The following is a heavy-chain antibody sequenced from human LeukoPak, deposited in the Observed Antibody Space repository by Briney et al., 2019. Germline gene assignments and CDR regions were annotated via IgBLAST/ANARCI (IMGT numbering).Heavy chain of an antibody. CDR2: IKQDGSEK. Sequence: PSETLSLTCTVSAYSISSAYYWGWIRQPPGKGLEWVANIKQDGSEKYYVDSVKGRFTISRDNAKNSLYLQMNSLRAEDTAVYYCARSREQQLGPASFDIWGQGTMVTVSS. V-gene: IGHV3-7*01. CDR3: ARSREQQLGPASFDI. J-gene: IGHJ3*02. D-gene: IGHD6-13*01. CDR1: AYSISSAYY.